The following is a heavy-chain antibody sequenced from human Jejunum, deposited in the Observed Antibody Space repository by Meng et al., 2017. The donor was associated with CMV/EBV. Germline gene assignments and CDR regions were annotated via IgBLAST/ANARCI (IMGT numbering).Heavy chain of an antibody. V-gene: IGHV4-59*08. J-gene: IGHJ4*02. CDR2: NYYSGST. CDR1: GGSISTYY. D-gene: IGHD3-16*02. CDR3: ARHQNGGTYPLDY. Sequence: QAPLQESGPGLVKPSETLSLPCAVSGGSISTYYWSWIRQPPGKGLEWIGNNYYSGSTNYNPSLASRVTISVDSSKNQFSLKLSSVTAADTAVYYCARHQNGGTYPLDYWGQGTLVTVSS.